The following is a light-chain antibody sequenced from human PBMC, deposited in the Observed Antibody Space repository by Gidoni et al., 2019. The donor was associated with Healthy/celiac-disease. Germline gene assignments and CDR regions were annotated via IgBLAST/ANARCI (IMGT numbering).Light chain of an antibody. Sequence: EIVLTQSPATLSLSPGERSTLSCRASPRVRSSLAWYQQQPGQAPRLLIYDASNRATGIPARFSGSGSGTGFTLTISSIEPEDVAVDYCQQRSNWPPGGTFGQGTKVEIK. CDR1: PRVRSS. V-gene: IGKV3-11*01. J-gene: IGKJ1*01. CDR2: DAS. CDR3: QQRSNWPPGGT.